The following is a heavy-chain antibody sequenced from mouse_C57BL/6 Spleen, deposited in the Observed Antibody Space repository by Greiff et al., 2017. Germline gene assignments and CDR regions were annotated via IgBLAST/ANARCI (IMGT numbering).Heavy chain of an antibody. CDR1: GYAFSSYW. Sequence: QVQLQQSGAELVKPGASVKISCKASGYAFSSYWMNWVKQRPGKGLEWIGQIYPGDGGTNYNGKFKGKATLTADKASSTAYMQLSRLTSENSAVYFCARERCPYYFDYWGQGTTLTVSS. CDR3: ARERCPYYFDY. J-gene: IGHJ2*01. CDR2: IYPGDGGT. V-gene: IGHV1-80*01.